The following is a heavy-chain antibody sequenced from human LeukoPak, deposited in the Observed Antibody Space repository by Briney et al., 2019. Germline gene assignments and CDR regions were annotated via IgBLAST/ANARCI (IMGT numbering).Heavy chain of an antibody. CDR1: GFTVSSNY. V-gene: IGHV3-53*01. D-gene: IGHD4-17*01. Sequence: GGSLRLSCAASGFTVSSNYMSWVRQAPGKGLEWVSVIYSGGSTYYADSVKGRFTISRDNSKNTLYLQMNSLRAEDTAVYYCASDGNDYGDYEYFQHWGQGTLVTVSS. CDR2: IYSGGST. CDR3: ASDGNDYGDYEYFQH. J-gene: IGHJ1*01.